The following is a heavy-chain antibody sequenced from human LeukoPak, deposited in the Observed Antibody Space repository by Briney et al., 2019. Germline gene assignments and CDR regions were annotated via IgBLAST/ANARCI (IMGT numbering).Heavy chain of an antibody. CDR2: IYYSGST. J-gene: IGHJ6*03. CDR3: ARDRSGVVVAATGDYYYYYYMDV. D-gene: IGHD2-15*01. V-gene: IGHV4-38-2*02. CDR1: GYSISSGYY. Sequence: SETLSLTCTVSGYSISSGYYWSWIRQPPGKGLEWIGSIYYSGSTYYNPSLKSRVTISVDTSKNQFSLKLSSVTAADTAVYYCARDRSGVVVAATGDYYYYYYMDVWGKGTTVTVSS.